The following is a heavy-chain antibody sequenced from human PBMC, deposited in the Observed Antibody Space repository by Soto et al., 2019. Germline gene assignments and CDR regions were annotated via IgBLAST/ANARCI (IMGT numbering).Heavy chain of an antibody. Sequence: PGESLKISCKGSGYSFTNHWIGWVRQMPGKGLEWMGVIYPGDSDTRYNPSFEGQVIISSDKSISTVYLQWSSLKASDTAMYYCAIGGDWYFFDIWAQGTMITVS. D-gene: IGHD2-21*02. CDR3: AIGGDWYFFDI. CDR1: GYSFTNHW. CDR2: IYPGDSDT. V-gene: IGHV5-51*01. J-gene: IGHJ3*02.